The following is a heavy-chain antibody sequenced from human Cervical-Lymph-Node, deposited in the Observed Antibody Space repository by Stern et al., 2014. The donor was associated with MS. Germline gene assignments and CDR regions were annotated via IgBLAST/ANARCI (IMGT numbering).Heavy chain of an antibody. CDR1: GYTFTSYG. CDR3: ARGLLGSENAFDI. Sequence: QVQLVQSGAGVKKPGASVTVSCKASGYTFTSYGISWVRKAPGPGLEWMGWIIGYNGNPKHAQKVQGRITMTTDTTTSTAYMDRRSLRSDDTAVCYCARGLLGSENAFDIWGQGTMVTVSS. CDR2: IIGYNGNP. V-gene: IGHV1-18*01. D-gene: IGHD2-15*01. J-gene: IGHJ3*02.